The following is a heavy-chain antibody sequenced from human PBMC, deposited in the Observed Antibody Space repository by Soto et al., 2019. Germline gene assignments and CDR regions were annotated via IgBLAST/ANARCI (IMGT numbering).Heavy chain of an antibody. CDR1: GFTFSRYE. Sequence: EVQLVESGGDLVQPGGSLRLSCVASGFTFSRYEINWVRQAPGKGLEWVSYISGSGSTIYYADSVKGRFTISRDNAKNSVYLQMNSLRAEDTGVYYCARVEVGAGLAIDSWGQGTLVTVSS. V-gene: IGHV3-48*03. CDR3: ARVEVGAGLAIDS. CDR2: ISGSGSTI. J-gene: IGHJ4*02. D-gene: IGHD6-19*01.